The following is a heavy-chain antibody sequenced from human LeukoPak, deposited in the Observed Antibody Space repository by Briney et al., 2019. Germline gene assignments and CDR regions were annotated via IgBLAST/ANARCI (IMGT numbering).Heavy chain of an antibody. CDR2: ISGSGGGT. V-gene: IGHV3-23*01. J-gene: IGHJ4*02. D-gene: IGHD6-13*01. CDR1: GFTFSSFA. CDR3: ARGRAVADILRVDY. Sequence: PGGSLRLSCAASGFTFSSFAMSWVRQAPGKGLEWVSPISGSGGGTYYADSVKGRFTISRDNAKNSLYLQMNSLRAEDTAVYYCARGRAVADILRVDYWGRGTLVTVSS.